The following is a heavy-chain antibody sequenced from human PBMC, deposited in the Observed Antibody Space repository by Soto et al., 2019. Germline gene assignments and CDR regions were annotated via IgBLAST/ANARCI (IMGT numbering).Heavy chain of an antibody. Sequence: SETLSLTCSVSDDSINSDKYYWGWIRQPPGKGLEWIGSIYYRGSAYYNPSLQTRVTISLDKSRSQFSLKLNSVTAADSAVYYCARGGRYYDFWSGYYEFGYYMDVWGKGTTVTVSS. V-gene: IGHV4-39*01. D-gene: IGHD3-3*01. CDR2: IYYRGSA. J-gene: IGHJ6*03. CDR3: ARGGRYYDFWSGYYEFGYYMDV. CDR1: DDSINSDKYY.